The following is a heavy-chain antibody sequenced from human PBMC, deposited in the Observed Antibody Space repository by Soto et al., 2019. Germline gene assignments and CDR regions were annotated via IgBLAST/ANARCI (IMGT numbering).Heavy chain of an antibody. Sequence: EVQLVESGGGLVQPGGSLKLSCAASGFTFSGSAMHWVRQASGKGLEWVGRIRSKANSYATAYAASVKGRITISRDDSKNTAYLQMNSLKTEDTAVYYCTTPVWSGYYDHESYYYYGMDVWGQGTTVTVSS. CDR3: TTPVWSGYYDHESYYYYGMDV. D-gene: IGHD3-3*01. CDR2: IRSKANSYAT. V-gene: IGHV3-73*02. J-gene: IGHJ6*02. CDR1: GFTFSGSA.